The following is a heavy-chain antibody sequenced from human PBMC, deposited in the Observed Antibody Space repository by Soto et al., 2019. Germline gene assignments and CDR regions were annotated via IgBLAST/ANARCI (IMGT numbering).Heavy chain of an antibody. V-gene: IGHV3-23*01. D-gene: IGHD2-2*02. CDR3: ANGYCSATSCYSQHYNWFDP. CDR2: ISASGDFT. CDR1: GVTMSYGGYA. J-gene: IGHJ5*02. Sequence: ETLSLTCSVSGVTMSYGGYAMSWVRQAPGKGLEWVSSISASGDFTYYADSVKGRFTISRDNSRNMLYLQMNGLRAEDTAAYYCANGYCSATSCYSQHYNWFDPWGQGTLVTVSS.